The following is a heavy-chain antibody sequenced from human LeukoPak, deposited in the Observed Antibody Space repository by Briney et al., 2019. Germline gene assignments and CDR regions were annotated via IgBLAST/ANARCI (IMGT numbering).Heavy chain of an antibody. D-gene: IGHD2-21*02. CDR1: GASISSDY. CDR2: IYSSETT. CDR3: AGHFPYWGGDCPNYYMDD. Sequence: SETLSLTCTVSGASISSDYWSWIRQPPGKGLAWIGNIYSSETTTYNPSFRSRATISVDTSKNQFSRKLTSVNAADPAVYYFAGHFPYWGGDCPNYYMDDWGKGTTVTVSS. J-gene: IGHJ6*03. V-gene: IGHV4-4*09.